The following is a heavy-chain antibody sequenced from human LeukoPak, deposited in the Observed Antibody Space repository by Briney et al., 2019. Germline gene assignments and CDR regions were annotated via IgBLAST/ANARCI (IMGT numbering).Heavy chain of an antibody. CDR1: GFSVRSNY. Sequence: GGSLRLSCAASGFSVRSNYMTWVRQAPGKGLEWVSGISWNSGSIGYADSVKGRFTISRDNAKNSLYLQMNSLRAEDMALYYCAKGPSSGWYYFDYWGQGTLVTVS. CDR2: ISWNSGSI. D-gene: IGHD6-19*01. J-gene: IGHJ4*02. V-gene: IGHV3-9*03. CDR3: AKGPSSGWYYFDY.